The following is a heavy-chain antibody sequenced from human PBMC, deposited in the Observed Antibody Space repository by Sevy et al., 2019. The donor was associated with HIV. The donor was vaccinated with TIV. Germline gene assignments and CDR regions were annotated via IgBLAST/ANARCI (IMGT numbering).Heavy chain of an antibody. Sequence: ASVKVSCKASGYTFTSYDINWVRQVTGQGLEWMGWMNPNSGNTGYAQKFQGRVTMTRNTSISTAYMELSSLRSEDTAMYYCARAGSGWYDHYFDPWGQGTRVTVSS. V-gene: IGHV1-8*01. CDR3: ARAGSGWYDHYFDP. J-gene: IGHJ4*02. CDR1: GYTFTSYD. D-gene: IGHD6-19*01. CDR2: MNPNSGNT.